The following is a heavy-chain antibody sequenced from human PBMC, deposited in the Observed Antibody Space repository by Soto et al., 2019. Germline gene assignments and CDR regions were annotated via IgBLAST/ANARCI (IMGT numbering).Heavy chain of an antibody. Sequence: EVQLVESGGGLVKPGRSLRLSCTASGFTFGDYAMSWFRQAPGKGLEWVGFIRSKAYGGTTEYAASVKGRFTISRDDSKSIAYLQMNSLKTEDTAVYYCTRALSSSWYYYYYGMDVWGQGTTVTVSS. V-gene: IGHV3-49*05. D-gene: IGHD6-13*01. CDR2: IRSKAYGGTT. J-gene: IGHJ6*02. CDR3: TRALSSSWYYYYYGMDV. CDR1: GFTFGDYA.